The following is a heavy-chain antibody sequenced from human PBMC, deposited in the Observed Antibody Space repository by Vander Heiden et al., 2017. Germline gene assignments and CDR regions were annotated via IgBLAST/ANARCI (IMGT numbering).Heavy chain of an antibody. CDR1: GFSRSTGGVA. CDR2: IYGNDDK. V-gene: IGHV2-5*01. CDR3: AHRQMSTFDF. J-gene: IGHJ5*01. Sequence: QITLKESGPTLVRPTQTLTLTCTFSGFSRSTGGVAVGWIRQPPGKALEWLALIYGNDDKLYRPSLKSRLTVTKDTSKNQAVLTMTSMVPVDTARYYCAHRQMSTFDFWGRGTLVTVSS.